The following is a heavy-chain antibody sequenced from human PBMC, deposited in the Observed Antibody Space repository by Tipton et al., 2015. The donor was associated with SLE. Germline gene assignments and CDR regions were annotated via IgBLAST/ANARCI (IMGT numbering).Heavy chain of an antibody. D-gene: IGHD3-3*01. Sequence: TLSLTCTVSGGSISSSSYYWGWIRQPPGKGLEWIGSIYYSGSTYYNPSLKSRVTISVDTSKNQFSLKLSSVTAADTAVYYCARDHTPYYDCWSGYPWADYFDYWGQGTLVTVSS. J-gene: IGHJ4*02. CDR3: ARDHTPYYDCWSGYPWADYFDY. V-gene: IGHV4-39*07. CDR1: GGSISSSSYY. CDR2: IYYSGST.